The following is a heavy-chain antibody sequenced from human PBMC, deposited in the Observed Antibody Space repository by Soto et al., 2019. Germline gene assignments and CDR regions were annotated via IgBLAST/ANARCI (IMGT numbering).Heavy chain of an antibody. J-gene: IGHJ4*02. CDR2: INHSGNT. V-gene: IGHV4-4*02. D-gene: IGHD1-26*01. CDR1: GGSISSNYY. Sequence: QVQLQESGPGLVRPSGTLSLTCGVSGGSISSNYYWSWVRQPPGKGLDWLGEINHSGNTNYNPSLKSRITISVDNSKNQFSLKLSSVTAADTAVYYCAMISGAFDYWGQGTLDTVSS. CDR3: AMISGAFDY.